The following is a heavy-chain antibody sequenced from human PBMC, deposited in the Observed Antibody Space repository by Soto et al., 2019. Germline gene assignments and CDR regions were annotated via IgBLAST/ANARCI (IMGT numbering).Heavy chain of an antibody. Sequence: QITLRESGPALVKPTQTLTLTCTFSGFSLNSRGVGVGWVRQPPGKALEWLAIVYWDDDKRYRPSLRSRLSKRKDTPKNQVVPALTNTDPVDTATYYCVHRGPVDETGMGFDFWGQGSLVTVSS. CDR1: GFSLNSRGVG. D-gene: IGHD3-9*01. CDR2: VYWDDDK. J-gene: IGHJ4*02. CDR3: VHRGPVDETGMGFDF. V-gene: IGHV2-5*02.